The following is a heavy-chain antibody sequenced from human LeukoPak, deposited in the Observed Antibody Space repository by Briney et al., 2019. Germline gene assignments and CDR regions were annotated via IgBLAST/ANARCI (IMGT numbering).Heavy chain of an antibody. Sequence: GESLRLSCAASGFPFSSYAMSWVRQAPGKGLEWVSTISNSDDRTYYADSVKGRFTISRDNSENTLFLRMNSLRAEDTAVYYCAKATGYLLWGQGTLVIVSS. CDR2: ISNSDDRT. D-gene: IGHD1-14*01. V-gene: IGHV3-23*01. CDR1: GFPFSSYA. J-gene: IGHJ4*02. CDR3: AKATGYLL.